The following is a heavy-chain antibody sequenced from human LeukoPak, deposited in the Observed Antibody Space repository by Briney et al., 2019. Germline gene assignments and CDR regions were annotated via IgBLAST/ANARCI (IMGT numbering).Heavy chain of an antibody. CDR3: ARSVVPAANFDY. CDR2: IYYSGST. J-gene: IGHJ4*02. V-gene: IGHV4-39*07. CDR1: GGSISSSSYY. D-gene: IGHD2-2*01. Sequence: SETLSLTCTVSGGSISSSSYYWGWIRQPPGKGLEWIGIIYYSGSTYYNPSLKSRVTISVDTSKNQFSLKLSSVTAADTAVYYCARSVVPAANFDYWGQGTLVTVSS.